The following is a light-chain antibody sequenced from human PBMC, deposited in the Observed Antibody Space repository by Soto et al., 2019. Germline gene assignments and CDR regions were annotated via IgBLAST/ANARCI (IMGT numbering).Light chain of an antibody. Sequence: DIVMTQAPDSLWVSLCETATVNCRSSHILLYSSNNKNYLAWYQQRPGQPPKLLLYWASTPESGVPGRFSGSGFGTDFTLTISSLQAEDVAIYYCQQYYSTPLTLGAGTKVDIK. CDR2: WAS. V-gene: IGKV4-1*01. J-gene: IGKJ4*01. CDR1: HILLYSSNNKNY. CDR3: QQYYSTPLT.